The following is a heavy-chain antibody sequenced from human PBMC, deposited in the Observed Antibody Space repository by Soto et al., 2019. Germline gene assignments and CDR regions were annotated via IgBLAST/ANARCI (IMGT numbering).Heavy chain of an antibody. D-gene: IGHD6-19*01. V-gene: IGHV1-2*04. CDR2: INPNRGGT. CDR1: GYTFTGYY. Sequence: QVQLVQSGAEVKKPGASVKVSCKASGYTFTGYYMHWVRQAPGQGLEWRGWINPNRGGTNYAQKFQGWVTMTRDTSISTAYMELSRLRSDDTAVYYCARVEAVGYYYGMDVWGQGTTVTVSS. J-gene: IGHJ6*02. CDR3: ARVEAVGYYYGMDV.